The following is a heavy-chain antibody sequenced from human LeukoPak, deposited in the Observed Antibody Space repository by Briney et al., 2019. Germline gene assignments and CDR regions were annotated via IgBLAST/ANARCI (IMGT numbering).Heavy chain of an antibody. CDR2: IHYDGRT. J-gene: IGHJ4*02. CDR3: ARILYYDSSGPPDY. CDR1: GGSLSGYF. V-gene: IGHV4-59*08. Sequence: SETLSLTCSVSGGSLSGYFWSWLRQAPGKGLEWIAYIHYDGRTDYNPSLQSRITIAVDTSKNQFSLKLNSATAADTAVYYCARILYYDSSGPPDYWGQGTLVTVSS. D-gene: IGHD3-22*01.